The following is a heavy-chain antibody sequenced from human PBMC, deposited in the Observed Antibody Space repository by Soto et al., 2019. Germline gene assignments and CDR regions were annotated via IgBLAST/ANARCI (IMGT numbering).Heavy chain of an antibody. CDR2: IYPSDSRT. V-gene: IGHV5-51*01. J-gene: IGHJ4*02. CDR3: ALEKLRLGEFSLEAPFVY. CDR1: GYTFANYW. Sequence: GESLKISCESSGYTFANYWIGWVRQVPGKGLEWVAIIYPSDSRTIDTPSSQGPATISADKSLSPAYLQWTSLKASDTAMYYCALEKLRLGEFSLEAPFVYWGQGNRATVSP. D-gene: IGHD3-16*02.